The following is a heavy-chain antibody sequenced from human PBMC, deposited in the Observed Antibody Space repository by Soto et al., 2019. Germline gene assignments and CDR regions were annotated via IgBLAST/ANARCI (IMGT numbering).Heavy chain of an antibody. CDR2: IKSKTDGGTT. J-gene: IGHJ6*02. Sequence: VQLVESGGGLVKPGGSLRLSCAASGFTFSNAWMSWVRQAPGKGLEWVGRIKSKTDGGTTDYAAPVKGRFTISRDDSKNTLYLQMNSLKTEDTAVYYCTSTLLNTYYYYGMDVWGQGTTVTVSS. CDR3: TSTLLNTYYYYGMDV. D-gene: IGHD2-15*01. CDR1: GFTFSNAW. V-gene: IGHV3-15*01.